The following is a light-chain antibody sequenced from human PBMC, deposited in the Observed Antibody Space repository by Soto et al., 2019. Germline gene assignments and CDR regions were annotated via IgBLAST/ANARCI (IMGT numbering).Light chain of an antibody. CDR2: EVN. Sequence: QSALTQPASVSGSPGQSITISCTGNSSDVGYHNYVSWYRQHPGKAPRLMIYEVNNRPSGVSNRFSGSKSGNTASLTISGLQVEDEADYYCSSCTSSNTLLYVFGTGTKLTVL. CDR1: SSDVGYHNY. J-gene: IGLJ1*01. V-gene: IGLV2-14*01. CDR3: SSCTSSNTLLYV.